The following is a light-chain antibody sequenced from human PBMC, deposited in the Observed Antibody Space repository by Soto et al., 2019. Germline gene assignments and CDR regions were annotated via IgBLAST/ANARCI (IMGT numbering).Light chain of an antibody. CDR3: ATWDSSLSAVV. J-gene: IGLJ2*01. CDR1: SSNIGNNY. CDR2: DNY. Sequence: QSVLTQPPSVSATPRQKVTISCSGSSSNIGNNYVSWYQQFPGAAPKLLIYDNYWRPSGIPDRFSASKSGTSATLGITGLQTGDEADYYCATWDSSLSAVVVGGGTKVTVL. V-gene: IGLV1-51*01.